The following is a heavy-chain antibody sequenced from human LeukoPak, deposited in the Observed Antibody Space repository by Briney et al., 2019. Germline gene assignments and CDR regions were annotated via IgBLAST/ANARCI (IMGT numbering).Heavy chain of an antibody. D-gene: IGHD4-17*01. CDR1: GGSISSYY. J-gene: IGHJ4*02. CDR2: IYTSGST. CDR3: AISYDDYGDYGIDY. V-gene: IGHV4-4*09. Sequence: SETLSLTCTVSGGSISSYYWSWIRQPPGKGLEWIGYIYTSGSTNYNPSLKSRGTISVDTSKNQFSLKLSSVTAADTAVYYCAISYDDYGDYGIDYWGQGTLVTVSS.